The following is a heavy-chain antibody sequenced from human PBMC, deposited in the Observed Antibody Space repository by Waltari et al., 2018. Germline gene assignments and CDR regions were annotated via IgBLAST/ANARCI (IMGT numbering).Heavy chain of an antibody. J-gene: IGHJ4*02. CDR2: ISYDGSNK. CDR1: GFTFSSYA. V-gene: IGHV3-30-3*01. CDR3: AKDLHYGGNWGSDY. D-gene: IGHD4-17*01. Sequence: QVQLVESGGGVVQPGRSLRLSCAASGFTFSSYAMHWVRQAPGKGLEWVAVISYDGSNKYYADSVKGRFTISRDNSKNTLYLQMNSLRAEDTAMYYRAKDLHYGGNWGSDYWGQGTLVTVSS.